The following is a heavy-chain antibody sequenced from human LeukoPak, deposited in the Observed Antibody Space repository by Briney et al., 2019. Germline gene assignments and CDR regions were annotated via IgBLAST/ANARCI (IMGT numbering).Heavy chain of an antibody. D-gene: IGHD3-3*01. CDR3: AKGETYDFWSGYSQLNY. J-gene: IGHJ4*02. CDR1: GFTFSSYA. V-gene: IGHV3-23*01. CDR2: ISGSGGST. Sequence: PGGSLRLSCAASGFTFSSYAMSWVRQAPGKGLEWVSAISGSGGSTYYADSVKGRFTISRDNSKNTLYLQMNSLRAEDTAVYYCAKGETYDFWSGYSQLNYWGQGTLVTVSS.